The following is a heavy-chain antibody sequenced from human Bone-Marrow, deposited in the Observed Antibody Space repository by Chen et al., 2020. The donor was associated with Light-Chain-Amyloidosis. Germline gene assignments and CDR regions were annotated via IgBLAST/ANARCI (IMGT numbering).Heavy chain of an antibody. CDR1: GFTFSNYD. CDR3: AKDRRPYDILTRYYSGLYYYYYGMDV. CDR2: ISKDGNNA. D-gene: IGHD3-9*01. V-gene: IGHV3-30*18. J-gene: IGHJ6*02. Sequence: QVQLVESGGGVVQPGKSLRLSCAASGFTFSNYDMHWVRQAPGKGLEWVALISKDGNNAYNFDSWRGRFTISRDNSKNILYLQMSSLRTEETAVFYCAKDRRPYDILTRYYSGLYYYYYGMDVWGQGTSVTVSS.